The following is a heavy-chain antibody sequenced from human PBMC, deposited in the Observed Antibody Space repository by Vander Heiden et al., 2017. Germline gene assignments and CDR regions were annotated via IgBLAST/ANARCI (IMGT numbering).Heavy chain of an antibody. D-gene: IGHD3-16*01. J-gene: IGHJ4*02. CDR2: ISGSGGST. CDR3: AKDHVSWGVEYYFDY. Sequence: EVQLLESGGGLVQPGGSLRLSCAASGFTFSSYAMRWIRQAPGKGLEWVSAISGSGGSTYYADSVKGRFTISRDNSKNTLYLQMNSLRAEDTAVYYCAKDHVSWGVEYYFDYWGQGTLVTVSS. CDR1: GFTFSSYA. V-gene: IGHV3-23*01.